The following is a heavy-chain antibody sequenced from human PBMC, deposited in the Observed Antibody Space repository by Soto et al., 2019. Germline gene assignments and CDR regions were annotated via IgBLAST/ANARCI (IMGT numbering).Heavy chain of an antibody. D-gene: IGHD2-15*01. CDR2: INHSGST. Sequence: SETLSLTCAVYGGSFSGYYWSWIRQPPGKGLEWIGEINHSGSTNYNPSLKSRVTISVDTSKNQFSLKLSSVTAGDTAVYYCARELDIVVVVAAKGVDGFDPAGQGTLVTVS. CDR1: GGSFSGYY. V-gene: IGHV4-34*01. CDR3: ARELDIVVVVAAKGVDGFDP. J-gene: IGHJ5*02.